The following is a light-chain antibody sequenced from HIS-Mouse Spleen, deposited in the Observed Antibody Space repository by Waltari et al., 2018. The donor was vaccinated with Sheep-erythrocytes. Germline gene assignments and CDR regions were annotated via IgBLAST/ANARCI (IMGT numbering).Light chain of an antibody. J-gene: IGLJ1*01. CDR2: DVS. Sequence: QSALTQPRSVSGSPGQSVTIPCTGTSRDVCGYNYVSWYQQHPGKAPKLMIYDVSKRPSGVPDRFSGSKSGNTASLTISGLQAEDEADYYCCSYAGSYNHVFGTGTKVTVL. V-gene: IGLV2-11*01. CDR3: CSYAGSYNHV. CDR1: SRDVCGYNY.